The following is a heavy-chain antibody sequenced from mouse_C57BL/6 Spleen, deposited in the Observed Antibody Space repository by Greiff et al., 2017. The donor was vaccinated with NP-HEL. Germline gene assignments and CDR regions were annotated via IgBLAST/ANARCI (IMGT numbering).Heavy chain of an antibody. Sequence: VQLQQSGAELAKPGASVKLSCKASGYTFTSYWMHWVKQRPGQGLEWIGYINPSSGYTKYNQKFKDKATLTADKSSSTAYMQLSSLTYEDSAVYYCARGLDRSGPYYYAMDYWGQGTSDTVSS. CDR3: ARGLDRSGPYYYAMDY. V-gene: IGHV1-7*01. D-gene: IGHD3-2*02. CDR2: INPSSGYT. J-gene: IGHJ4*01. CDR1: GYTFTSYW.